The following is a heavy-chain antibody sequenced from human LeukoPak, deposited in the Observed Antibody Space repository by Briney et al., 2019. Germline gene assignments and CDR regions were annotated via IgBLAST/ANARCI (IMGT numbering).Heavy chain of an antibody. V-gene: IGHV3-74*01. CDR3: ARGRPQGNDY. CDR2: IASDGSST. J-gene: IGHJ4*02. CDR1: GFTFSSYW. D-gene: IGHD4-23*01. Sequence: GGSLRLSCAASGFTFSSYWMNWVRQAPGKGLVWVSRIASDGSSTTYADSVKGRFSISRDNAKNTLYLQVNSLRVEDTAVYYCARGRPQGNDYWGQGTLVTVSS.